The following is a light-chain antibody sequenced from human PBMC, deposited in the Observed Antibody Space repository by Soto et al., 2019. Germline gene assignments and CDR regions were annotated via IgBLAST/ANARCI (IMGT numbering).Light chain of an antibody. J-gene: IGKJ1*01. Sequence: LDMTHSPSPPPVPSGKRPILSLRTRQGDSSNLAWYPQKPGRTPRLLLHGAPTRVTAAPPATSGPGPGTKFTLTTGSLQSEDFAVYYCQQYNNSPLRAFGQGTQL. CDR1: QGDSSN. CDR3: QQYNNSPLRA. V-gene: IGKV3-15*01. CDR2: GAP.